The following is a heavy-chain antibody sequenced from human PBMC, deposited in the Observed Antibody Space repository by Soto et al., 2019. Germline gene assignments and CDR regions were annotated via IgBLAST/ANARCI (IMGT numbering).Heavy chain of an antibody. Sequence: PSETLSLTXTVSGGSISSYYWSWIRQPPGKGLEWIGYIYYIGSTNYSPSLRSRVTISVDTSKNQFSLKLSSVTAADTAVYYCARGLRRQLLNWFDPWGQGTLVTVSS. CDR2: IYYIGST. CDR1: GGSISSYY. D-gene: IGHD2-2*01. J-gene: IGHJ5*02. V-gene: IGHV4-59*01. CDR3: ARGLRRQLLNWFDP.